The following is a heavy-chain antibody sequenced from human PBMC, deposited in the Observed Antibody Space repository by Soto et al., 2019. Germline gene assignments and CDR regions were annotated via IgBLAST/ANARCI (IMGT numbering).Heavy chain of an antibody. CDR1: GGSISSGDYY. V-gene: IGHV4-30-4*01. D-gene: IGHD4-17*01. J-gene: IGHJ4*02. Sequence: PSETLSLTCTVSGGSISSGDYYWSWIRQPPGKGLEWIGYIYYSGSTYYNPSLKSRVTISVDTSKNQYSLKLSSVTAADTAVYYCARVLESPFGDYTYWGQGTLVTVSS. CDR3: ARVLESPFGDYTY. CDR2: IYYSGST.